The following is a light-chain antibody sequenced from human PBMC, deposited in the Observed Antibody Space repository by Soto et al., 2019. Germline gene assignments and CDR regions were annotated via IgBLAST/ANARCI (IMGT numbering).Light chain of an antibody. Sequence: EIVMTQSPGTLSVSPGERATLSCRASQSVSSNLAWYQQKPGQAPRLLIYGASTRATAIPARFSGSGSGTEFTLTISSLQSEDFAVYYCQQYNNWLWAFGQGTKVEIK. J-gene: IGKJ1*01. CDR1: QSVSSN. CDR2: GAS. CDR3: QQYNNWLWA. V-gene: IGKV3-15*01.